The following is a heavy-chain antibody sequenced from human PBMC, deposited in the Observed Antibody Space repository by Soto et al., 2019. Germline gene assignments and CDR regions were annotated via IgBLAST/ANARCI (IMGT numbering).Heavy chain of an antibody. CDR3: ARQVPGELTAFEF. CDR1: VFTFSDYY. J-gene: IGHJ4*02. V-gene: IGHV3-11*03. Sequence: PVGSLRLSCASSVFTFSDYYMTCIRHSPGKGLEWISFISSSSSITNYADSVRGRFTISRDKAKNSVYLQMNSLRVEDTAMYYCARQVPGELTAFEFWGQGTLVIVSS. CDR2: ISSSSSIT. D-gene: IGHD3-16*01.